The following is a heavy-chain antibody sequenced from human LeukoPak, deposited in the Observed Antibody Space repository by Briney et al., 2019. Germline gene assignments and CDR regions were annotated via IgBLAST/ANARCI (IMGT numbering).Heavy chain of an antibody. CDR2: IHNSRGT. Sequence: SETLSLTCSVSGGSITSDIFYWNWIRQHPGKGLEWIGSIHNSRGTSYNPSLESRLTISVDTSENQFFLKMSSVTAADTAMYYCGKVGGNSNSWGQGILVPVSS. V-gene: IGHV4-31*03. CDR1: GGSITSDIFY. J-gene: IGHJ4*02. CDR3: GKVGGNSNS. D-gene: IGHD4-23*01.